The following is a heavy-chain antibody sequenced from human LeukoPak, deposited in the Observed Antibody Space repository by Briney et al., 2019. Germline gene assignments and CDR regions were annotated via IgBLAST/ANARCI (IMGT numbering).Heavy chain of an antibody. CDR1: GFTFSSYA. D-gene: IGHD6-13*01. J-gene: IGHJ4*02. CDR3: AKAGYSSSWSFFNS. Sequence: GGSLRLSRGVSGFTFSSYAMSWVRQAPGKGLEWVSTISGSGGSTYYADSVKARFTISRDNPKNTLSLQMSSLRAEDTAVYYCAKAGYSSSWSFFNSWGQGTLVTVSS. V-gene: IGHV3-23*01. CDR2: ISGSGGST.